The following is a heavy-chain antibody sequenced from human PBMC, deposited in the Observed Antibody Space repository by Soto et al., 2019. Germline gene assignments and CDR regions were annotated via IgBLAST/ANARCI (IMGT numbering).Heavy chain of an antibody. CDR2: IIPILGIA. D-gene: IGHD3-22*01. J-gene: IGHJ1*01. Sequence: QVQLVQSGAEVKKPGSSVKVSCKASGGTFSSYTISWVRQAPGQGLEWMGRIIPILGIANYAQKFQGRVTITAXXSXSXXYMELSSLRSEDTAVYYCAEDDYYDSSGYFEYFQHWGQGTLVTVSS. CDR3: AEDDYYDSSGYFEYFQH. CDR1: GGTFSSYT. V-gene: IGHV1-69*02.